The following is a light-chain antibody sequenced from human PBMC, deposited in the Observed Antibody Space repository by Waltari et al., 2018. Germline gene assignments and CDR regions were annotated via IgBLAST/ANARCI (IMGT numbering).Light chain of an antibody. CDR2: WAS. Sequence: DIVMTQSPDSLAVSLGERATINCQSSQSVLYSSNNKNYLAWYQQKPGQHPKLLIYWASTRESGVPDRFSGSGSGTDFTLTISSLQAEDVAVYYCQQYYSTLTWTFGQGTKVEIK. CDR3: QQYYSTLTWT. V-gene: IGKV4-1*01. CDR1: QSVLYSSNNKNY. J-gene: IGKJ1*01.